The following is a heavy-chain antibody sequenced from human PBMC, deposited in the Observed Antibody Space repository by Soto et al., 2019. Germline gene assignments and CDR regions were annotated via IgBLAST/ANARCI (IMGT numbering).Heavy chain of an antibody. D-gene: IGHD5-18*01. CDR2: IIPIFGTA. CDR3: ARVGGIQLMENDPSGY. V-gene: IGHV1-69*01. CDR1: GGTFSSYA. J-gene: IGHJ4*02. Sequence: QVQLVQSGAEVKKPGSSVKVSCKASGGTFSSYAISWVRQAPGQGLEGMGGIIPIFGTANYAQKFQGRVTITADESTRTASMELSSLRSEETAVYYCARVGGIQLMENDPSGYWGQGTLVTVSP.